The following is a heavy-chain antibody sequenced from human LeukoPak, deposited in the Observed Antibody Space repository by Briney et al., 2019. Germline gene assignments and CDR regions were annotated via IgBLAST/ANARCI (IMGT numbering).Heavy chain of an antibody. J-gene: IGHJ5*02. V-gene: IGHV4-34*01. D-gene: IGHD2-2*02. CDR2: VNHSGST. CDR3: ARTLGYFSSTSCYTRLSRGERWFDP. Sequence: SETLSLTCAVYGGSFSGYYWSWIRQPPGKGLEWIGEVNHSGSTNYNPSLKSRVTISVDTSKNQFSLKLGSVTAADTAVYYCARTLGYFSSTSCYTRLSRGERWFDPWGQGTLVTVSS. CDR1: GGSFSGYY.